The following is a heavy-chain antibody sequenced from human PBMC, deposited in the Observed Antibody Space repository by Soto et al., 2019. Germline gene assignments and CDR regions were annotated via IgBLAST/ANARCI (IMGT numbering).Heavy chain of an antibody. J-gene: IGHJ4*02. CDR1: GFTFTGYY. CDR2: TYTGGYT. Sequence: SCKASGFTFTGYYINWVRQAPGKGLEWVSVTYTGGYTYYADSVKGRFTISRDNSKNTLYLQMNSLRAEDTAVYYCAREVSGTSFDYWGQGTLVTVSS. D-gene: IGHD1-7*01. V-gene: IGHV3-53*01. CDR3: AREVSGTSFDY.